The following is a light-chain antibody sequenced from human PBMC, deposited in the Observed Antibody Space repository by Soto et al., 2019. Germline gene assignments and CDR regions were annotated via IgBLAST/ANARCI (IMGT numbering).Light chain of an antibody. Sequence: EIVLTQSPGTLSLSPGERATLSCRASQSLGNTYLAWYQRKPGQAPRLLIYDASSRATDIPDMFSGSGAGTEFPLTISKLESEESAVYYRHLYGTLSNFGQVTRQEIK. V-gene: IGKV3-20*01. CDR3: HLYGTLSN. CDR2: DAS. J-gene: IGKJ5*01. CDR1: QSLGNTY.